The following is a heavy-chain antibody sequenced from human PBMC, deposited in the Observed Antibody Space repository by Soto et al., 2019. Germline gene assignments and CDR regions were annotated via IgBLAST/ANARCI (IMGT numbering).Heavy chain of an antibody. J-gene: IGHJ4*02. CDR3: ARYLTCGLFDY. CDR2: ISSSSSTI. D-gene: IGHD7-27*01. CDR1: GFTFSSYS. Sequence: EVQLVESGGGLVQPGGSLRLSCAASGFTFSSYSMNWVRQAPGKGLEWVSYISSSSSTIYYEDSVKGRFTISRDNAKNTLDPQMNRLRADGTAVYYCARYLTCGLFDYWGQGTLVTLSS. V-gene: IGHV3-48*01.